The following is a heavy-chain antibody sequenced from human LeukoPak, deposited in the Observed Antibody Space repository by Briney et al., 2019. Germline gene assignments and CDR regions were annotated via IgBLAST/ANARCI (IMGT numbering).Heavy chain of an antibody. CDR2: IYYSGST. Sequence: SETLSFTRTVSSGSISSYYWSWIRQPPGKGLEWIGYIYYSGSTNYNPSLKSRVTISVDTSKNQFSLKLSPVTAADTAVYYCARDTGTGWFGMDVWGKGTTVTVSS. CDR3: ARDTGTGWFGMDV. J-gene: IGHJ6*04. V-gene: IGHV4-59*01. D-gene: IGHD3-10*01. CDR1: SGSISSYY.